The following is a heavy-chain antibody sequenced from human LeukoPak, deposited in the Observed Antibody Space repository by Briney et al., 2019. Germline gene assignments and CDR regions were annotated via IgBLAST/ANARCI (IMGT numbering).Heavy chain of an antibody. V-gene: IGHV3-21*01. D-gene: IGHD4-17*01. Sequence: PGGSLRLSCAASGFTFSSYSMNWVRQAPGKGLEWVSSISSSSSYIYYADSVKGRFTISRDNAKNSLYLQMNSLRAEDTAVYYCATLSLSAVTTLDAFDIWGQGTMVTVSS. CDR1: GFTFSSYS. CDR2: ISSSSSYI. J-gene: IGHJ3*02. CDR3: ATLSLSAVTTLDAFDI.